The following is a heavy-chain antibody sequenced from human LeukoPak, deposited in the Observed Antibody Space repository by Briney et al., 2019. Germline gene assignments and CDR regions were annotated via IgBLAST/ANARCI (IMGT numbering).Heavy chain of an antibody. V-gene: IGHV4-39*07. CDR3: AKLGSFYYYMDV. CDR1: GGSISSSSYY. J-gene: IGHJ6*03. CDR2: IYYSGST. D-gene: IGHD3-16*01. Sequence: PSETLSLTCTVSGGSISSSSYYWGWIRQPPGKGLEWFVSIYYSGSTYYNPSLKSRVTISVDTSKNQFSLKLSSVTAADTAVYYCAKLGSFYYYMDVWGKGTTVTVSS.